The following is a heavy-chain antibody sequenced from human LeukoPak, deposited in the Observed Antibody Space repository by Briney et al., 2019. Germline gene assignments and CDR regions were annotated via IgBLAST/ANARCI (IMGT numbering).Heavy chain of an antibody. Sequence: ASVKVSCKASGYTFTSYGISWVRQAPGQGPEWMGWISAYNGNTNYAQKLQGRVTMTTDTSTSTAYMELRSLRSDDTAVYYCARAYDILTGYSPLYYYYYMDVWGKGTTVTVSS. V-gene: IGHV1-18*01. CDR2: ISAYNGNT. CDR1: GYTFTSYG. CDR3: ARAYDILTGYSPLYYYYYMDV. J-gene: IGHJ6*03. D-gene: IGHD3-9*01.